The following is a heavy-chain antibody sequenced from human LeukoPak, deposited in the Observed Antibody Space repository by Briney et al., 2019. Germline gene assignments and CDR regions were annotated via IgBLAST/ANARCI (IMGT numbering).Heavy chain of an antibody. Sequence: GGSLRLSCAASGFTLSSYAMSWVRQAPGKGLEWVSAISGSGGGTYYADSVKGRFTISRDNSKNTLYPQMNSLRAEDTAVYYCAKGYYDSSGYHYAVLFDYWGQGTLVTVSS. J-gene: IGHJ4*02. CDR2: ISGSGGGT. D-gene: IGHD3-22*01. CDR3: AKGYYDSSGYHYAVLFDY. V-gene: IGHV3-23*01. CDR1: GFTLSSYA.